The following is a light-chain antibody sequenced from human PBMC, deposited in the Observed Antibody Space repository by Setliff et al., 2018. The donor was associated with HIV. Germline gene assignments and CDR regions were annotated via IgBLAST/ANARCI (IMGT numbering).Light chain of an antibody. CDR3: CSSAGGSTYV. Sequence: QSALTQPASVSGSPGQSITISCTGTSSDVGRYNLVSWYQQHPGKAPKLMIYDVSKRPSGVSNRFSGSKSGNTASLTISGLQAEDESDYFCCSSAGGSTYVFGTGTKGTVL. CDR2: DVS. J-gene: IGLJ1*01. CDR1: SSDVGRYNL. V-gene: IGLV2-23*02.